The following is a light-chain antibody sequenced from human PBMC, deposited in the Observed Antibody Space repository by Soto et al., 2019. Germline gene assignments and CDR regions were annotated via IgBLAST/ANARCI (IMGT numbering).Light chain of an antibody. CDR3: QQYGSSPIT. J-gene: IGKJ5*01. V-gene: IGKV3-20*01. Sequence: EIVLTHPPGTLSLSPGEIVTLSFRASQGLSGSYLAWYQQKPGQAPRLLIYGASSRATGIPDRFSGSGSGTDFTLNISRLEPEDFAVYYCQQYGSSPITFGQGTRLEIK. CDR1: QGLSGSY. CDR2: GAS.